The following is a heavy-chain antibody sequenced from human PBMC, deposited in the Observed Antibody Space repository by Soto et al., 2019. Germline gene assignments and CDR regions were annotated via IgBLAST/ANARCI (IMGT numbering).Heavy chain of an antibody. CDR1: GESLSASY. J-gene: IGHJ5*02. CDR2: INHNGNA. V-gene: IGHV4-34*01. Sequence: QVQLQQWGAGLLKPSETLSLTCAVYGESLSASYWSWIRQPPGKGPEWIGDINHNGNADYNPSLKSRLSISIDKSRNQFSLNLISLTAADTAVYYCARRTRITMIVVPYTWFDPWGQGTLVTVSS. CDR3: ARRTRITMIVVPYTWFDP. D-gene: IGHD3-22*01.